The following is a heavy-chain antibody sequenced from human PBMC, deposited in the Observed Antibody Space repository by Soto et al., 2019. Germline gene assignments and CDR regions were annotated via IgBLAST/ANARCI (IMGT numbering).Heavy chain of an antibody. D-gene: IGHD2-15*01. CDR3: ARVLIVVVVAGHGLRWLGP. V-gene: IGHV4-34*01. CDR2: INHSGST. J-gene: IGHJ5*02. Sequence: QGKGLEWIGEINHSGSTNYNPSLKSRVTISVDTSKNQFSLKLSSVTAADTAVYYCARVLIVVVVAGHGLRWLGPWGQGTLVPVSP.